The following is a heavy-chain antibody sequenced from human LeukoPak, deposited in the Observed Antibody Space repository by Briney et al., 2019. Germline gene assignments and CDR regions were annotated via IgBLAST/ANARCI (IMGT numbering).Heavy chain of an antibody. V-gene: IGHV4-38-2*01. Sequence: SETLSLTCAVSGYSISSGYYWGWIRQPPGKGLEWIGSIYHSGSTYYNPSLKSRVTISVDTSKNQFSLKLSSVTAADPAVYYCARGPITMVRGVSLLAENYGMDVWGKGTTVTVSS. CDR3: ARGPITMVRGVSLLAENYGMDV. CDR1: GYSISSGYY. J-gene: IGHJ6*04. D-gene: IGHD3-10*01. CDR2: IYHSGST.